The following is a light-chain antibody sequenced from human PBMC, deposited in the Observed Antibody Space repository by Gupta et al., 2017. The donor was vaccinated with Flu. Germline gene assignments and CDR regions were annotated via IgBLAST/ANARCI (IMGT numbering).Light chain of an antibody. V-gene: IGLV8-61*01. CDR1: SGSVSSSYS. CDR3: VLYMGSDVGV. Sequence: QTVVTQETSLPVSPGGTVTLTCGLTSGSVSSSYSPSLYQQTPGQTPRTLFYDTDTRSSGVPGRFSGSIRGNRAALTITGAQADDEYDYFCVLYMGSDVGVFGGGTKLTVL. J-gene: IGLJ3*02. CDR2: DTD.